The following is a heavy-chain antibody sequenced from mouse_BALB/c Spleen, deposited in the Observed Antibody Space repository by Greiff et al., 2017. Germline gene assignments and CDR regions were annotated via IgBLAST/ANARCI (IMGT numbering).Heavy chain of an antibody. CDR1: GFNIKDYY. CDR3: NAGRLLDY. V-gene: IGHV14-4*02. D-gene: IGHD3-2*02. Sequence: EVQLQQSGAELVRSGASVKLSCTASGFNIKDYYMHWVKQRPEQGLEWIGWIDPENGDTEYAPKFQGKATMTADTSSNTAYLQLSSLTSEDTAVYYCNAGRLLDYWGQGTSVTVSS. CDR2: IDPENGDT. J-gene: IGHJ4*01.